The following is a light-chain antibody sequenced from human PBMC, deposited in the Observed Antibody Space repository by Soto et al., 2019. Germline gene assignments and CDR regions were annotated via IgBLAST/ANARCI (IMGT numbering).Light chain of an antibody. V-gene: IGKV3-20*01. CDR1: QSVSNNY. J-gene: IGKJ1*01. Sequence: EIVLTQSPGTLSLSPWERATLSCRASQSVSNNYLAWYQQKPGQAPRLLIYGASNRATGIPDRFSGSGSGTDFTLTISDVQPEDFAVYYCHQRQSWPRTFGQGTKVDIK. CDR2: GAS. CDR3: HQRQSWPRT.